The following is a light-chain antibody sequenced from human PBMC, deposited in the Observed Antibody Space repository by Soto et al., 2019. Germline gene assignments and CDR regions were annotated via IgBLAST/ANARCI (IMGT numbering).Light chain of an antibody. CDR2: EVN. V-gene: IGLV2-14*01. Sequence: QSVLTQPASVSGSPGQSITISCTGSSSDVGGYDYVSWYQQHPGKAPKFMIYEVNNRPSGVSNRFSGSKSGNTASLTISGLQDEDDAYYCCTSYTSISSWVFGGGTQLTVL. CDR3: TSYTSISSWV. CDR1: SSDVGGYDY. J-gene: IGLJ3*02.